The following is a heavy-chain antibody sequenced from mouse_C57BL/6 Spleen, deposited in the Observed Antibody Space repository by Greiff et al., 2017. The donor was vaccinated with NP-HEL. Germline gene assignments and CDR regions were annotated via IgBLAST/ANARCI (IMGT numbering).Heavy chain of an antibody. Sequence: EVQLVESGGGLVKPGGSLKLSCAASGFTFSSYTMSWVRQTPEKRLEWVATISGGGGNTYYPDSVKGRFTISRDNAKNTLYLQMSSLRSEDTALYYCARQMVTTYYFDYWGQGTTLTVSS. CDR2: ISGGGGNT. J-gene: IGHJ2*01. D-gene: IGHD2-2*01. V-gene: IGHV5-9*01. CDR1: GFTFSSYT. CDR3: ARQMVTTYYFDY.